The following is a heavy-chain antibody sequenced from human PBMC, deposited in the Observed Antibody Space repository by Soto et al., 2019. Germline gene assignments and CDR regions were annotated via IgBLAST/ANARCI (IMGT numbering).Heavy chain of an antibody. J-gene: IGHJ6*02. D-gene: IGHD3-3*01. CDR3: AKDRESGYYTSYYYYGMDV. Sequence: GGSLRLSCAASGFTFSSYAMSWVRQAPGKGLEWVSAISGSGGSTYYADSVKGRFTISRDNSKNTLYLQMNSLRAEDTAVYYCAKDRESGYYTSYYYYGMDVWGQGTTVTVSS. CDR1: GFTFSSYA. V-gene: IGHV3-23*01. CDR2: ISGSGGST.